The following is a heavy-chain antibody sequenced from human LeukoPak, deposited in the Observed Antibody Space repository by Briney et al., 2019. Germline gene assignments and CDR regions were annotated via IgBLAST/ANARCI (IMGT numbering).Heavy chain of an antibody. V-gene: IGHV3-30*18. CDR1: GFTFSSYG. CDR2: ISYDGSNK. J-gene: IGHJ4*02. Sequence: PGGSLRLSCAASGFTFSSYGMHWVRQAPGKGLEWVAVISYDGSNKYYADSVKGRFTISRDNSKNTLYLQMNSLRAEDTAVYYCAKDGEYSSSWYLLDYWGQGTLVTVSS. CDR3: AKDGEYSSSWYLLDY. D-gene: IGHD6-13*01.